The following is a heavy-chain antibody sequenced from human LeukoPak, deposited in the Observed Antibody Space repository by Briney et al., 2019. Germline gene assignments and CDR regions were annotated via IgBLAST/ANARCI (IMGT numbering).Heavy chain of an antibody. CDR3: ARDVGGYCSSTSCYNFEY. Sequence: ASVKVSCKASGYTFTGYYMHWVRQAPGQGLEWMGWINPDSDGTNYEQKFQGRVTMTRDTSISTAYMELSRLRSDDTAVYYCARDVGGYCSSTSCYNFEYWGQGTLVTVSS. V-gene: IGHV1-2*02. D-gene: IGHD2-2*02. CDR2: INPDSDGT. J-gene: IGHJ4*02. CDR1: GYTFTGYY.